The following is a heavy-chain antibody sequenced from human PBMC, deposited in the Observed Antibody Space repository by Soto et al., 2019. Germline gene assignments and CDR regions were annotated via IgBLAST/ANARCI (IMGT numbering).Heavy chain of an antibody. CDR1: GFTFSSYG. V-gene: IGHV3-33*01. J-gene: IGHJ2*01. D-gene: IGHD2-2*01. Sequence: QVQLVESGGGVVQPGRSLRLSCAASGFTFSSYGMHWVRQAPGKGLEWVAVIWYDGSNKYYADSVKGRFTISRDNSKNTLYLQMSSLRAEDTAVYYCARDWRGYCSSTSCGNWYFDLWGRGTLVTVSS. CDR2: IWYDGSNK. CDR3: ARDWRGYCSSTSCGNWYFDL.